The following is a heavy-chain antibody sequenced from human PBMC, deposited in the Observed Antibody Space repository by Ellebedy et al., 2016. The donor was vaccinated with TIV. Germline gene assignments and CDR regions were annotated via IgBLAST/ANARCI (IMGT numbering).Heavy chain of an antibody. Sequence: AASVKVSCKASGYTFTIYGVSWVRQAPGQGLEWMGWIGAYAPNNDITSSAQKFQGRVTLTIDTSSSTAYMELMSLRSDDTAVYYCAREMGGVIAARRGLDFWGRGTTVTVSS. V-gene: IGHV1-18*04. CDR2: IGAYAPNNDIT. D-gene: IGHD6-6*01. CDR1: GYTFTIYG. CDR3: AREMGGVIAARRGLDF. J-gene: IGHJ6*02.